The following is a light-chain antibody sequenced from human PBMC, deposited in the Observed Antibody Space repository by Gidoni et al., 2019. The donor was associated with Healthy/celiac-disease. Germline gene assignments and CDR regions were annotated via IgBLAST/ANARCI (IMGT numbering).Light chain of an antibody. Sequence: DIQMTQSPSTLSASVGERVTITCRASQSISSWLAWYQQKPGKAPKLLIYKSSSLESGVPSRFSGSGSGTEFTLTISSLQPDDFATYYCQQYNSYSITFGQXTRLEIK. CDR3: QQYNSYSIT. J-gene: IGKJ5*01. V-gene: IGKV1-5*03. CDR1: QSISSW. CDR2: KSS.